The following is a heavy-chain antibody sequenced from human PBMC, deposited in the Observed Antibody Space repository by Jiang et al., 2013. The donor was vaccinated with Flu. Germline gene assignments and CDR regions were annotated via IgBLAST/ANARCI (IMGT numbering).Heavy chain of an antibody. D-gene: IGHD3-9*01. CDR2: ISVYNGNT. CDR1: DYTFTSYE. J-gene: IGHJ4*02. CDR3: ARGKRFFDWLLIDY. V-gene: IGHV1-18*01. Sequence: SGAEVKKPGASVKVSCKXSDYTFTSYEISWVRQAPGQGLEWMGWISVYNGNTNYAQKLQDRVTMTTDTSTSTAYMELRSLRSDDTAVYYCARGKRFFDWLLIDYWGQGTLVTVSS.